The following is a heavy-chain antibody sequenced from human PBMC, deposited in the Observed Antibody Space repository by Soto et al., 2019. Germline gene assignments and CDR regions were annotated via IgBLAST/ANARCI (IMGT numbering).Heavy chain of an antibody. J-gene: IGHJ5*02. CDR2: INHSGGT. CDR1: GGSFSAYY. Sequence: PSETLSLTCAVSGGSFSAYYWSWIRQPPGKGLEWIGEINHSGGTSYNPSLKSRVTISVDTSKSQFSLKLTSVTAADTAVYYCAKDLQIAAAGNWFDPWGQGTLVTVPQ. D-gene: IGHD6-13*01. CDR3: AKDLQIAAAGNWFDP. V-gene: IGHV4-34*01.